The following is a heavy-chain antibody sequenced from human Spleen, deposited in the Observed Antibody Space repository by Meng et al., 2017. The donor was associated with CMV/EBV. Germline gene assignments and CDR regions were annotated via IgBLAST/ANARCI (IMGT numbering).Heavy chain of an antibody. D-gene: IGHD6-13*01. CDR2: IYSGGST. CDR3: ARHSSSWYAFDYFDY. J-gene: IGHJ4*02. V-gene: IGHV3-66*04. CDR1: GFTFSTYS. Sequence: GGSLRLSCAASGFTFSTYSMNWVRQAPGKGLEWVSVIYSGGSTYYADSVKGRFTISRDNSKNTLYLQMNSLRAEDTAVYYCARHSSSWYAFDYFDYWGQGTLVTVSS.